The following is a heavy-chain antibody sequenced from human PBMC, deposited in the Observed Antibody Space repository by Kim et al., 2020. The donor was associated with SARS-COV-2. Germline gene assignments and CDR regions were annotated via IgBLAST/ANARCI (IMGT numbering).Heavy chain of an antibody. CDR2: INHSGST. CDR1: GGSFSGYY. J-gene: IGHJ4*02. D-gene: IGHD3-22*01. Sequence: SETLSLTRAVYGGSFSGYYWSWIRQPPGKGLEWIGEINHSGSTNYNPSLKSRVTISVDTSKNQFSLKLSSVTAADTAVYYCARGPIHDSSGYYQVGGDYWGQGTLVTVSS. CDR3: ARGPIHDSSGYYQVGGDY. V-gene: IGHV4-34*01.